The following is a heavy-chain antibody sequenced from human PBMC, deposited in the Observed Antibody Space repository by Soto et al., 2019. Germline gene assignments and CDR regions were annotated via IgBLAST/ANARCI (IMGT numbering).Heavy chain of an antibody. J-gene: IGHJ4*02. Sequence: GGSLRLSCAASGFTFSNSWMYWVRQAPGKGPAWVSRINSGGSSITYADSVKGRFTVSRDNAKNTLFLQMNGLRAEDTAVYFCVRGYHYFDNCGQGTLVTVSS. CDR2: INSGGSSI. D-gene: IGHD1-26*01. CDR3: VRGYHYFDN. CDR1: GFTFSNSW. V-gene: IGHV3-74*01.